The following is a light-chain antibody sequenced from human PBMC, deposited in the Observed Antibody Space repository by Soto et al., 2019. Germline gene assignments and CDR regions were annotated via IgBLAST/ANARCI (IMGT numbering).Light chain of an antibody. CDR1: QSVSSTS. CDR2: GAS. V-gene: IGKV3-20*01. CDR3: QQYDGSPPWT. Sequence: EIVLTQSPGTLSFSPGERATLSCRASQSVSSTSLAWYQQKPGQAPRLLIYGASNRATGIPDRFSGSGSGTEFNLTISRLEPEDFAVYYCQQYDGSPPWTFGLGTKVEFK. J-gene: IGKJ1*01.